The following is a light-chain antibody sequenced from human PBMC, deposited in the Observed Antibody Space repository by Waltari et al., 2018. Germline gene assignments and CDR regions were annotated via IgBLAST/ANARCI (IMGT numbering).Light chain of an antibody. Sequence: ELVLTQSPGTLSLSPGERATLSRRASQSVSSSYLAWYQQKPGQAPRLLIYGASSRATGIPDRFSGSGSGTDFTLTISRLEPEDFAVYYCQQYGSSPPITFGQGTRLEIK. CDR1: QSVSSSY. J-gene: IGKJ5*01. CDR3: QQYGSSPPIT. V-gene: IGKV3-20*01. CDR2: GAS.